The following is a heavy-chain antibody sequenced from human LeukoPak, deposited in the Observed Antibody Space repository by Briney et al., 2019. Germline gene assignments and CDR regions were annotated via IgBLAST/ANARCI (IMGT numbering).Heavy chain of an antibody. CDR3: ARTSSVVSGYWYY. Sequence: SVKVSCKASGGTFSSYAISWVRQAPGQGLEWMGGIIPIFGTANYAQKFQGRVTITADKSTSTAYMELSSLRSEDTAVYYCARTSSVVSGYWYYWGQGTLVTVSS. J-gene: IGHJ4*02. CDR2: IIPIFGTA. D-gene: IGHD3-22*01. V-gene: IGHV1-69*06. CDR1: GGTFSSYA.